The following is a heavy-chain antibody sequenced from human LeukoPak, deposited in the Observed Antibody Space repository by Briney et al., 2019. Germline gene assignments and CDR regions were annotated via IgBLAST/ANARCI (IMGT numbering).Heavy chain of an antibody. CDR1: GGSISSGSYY. V-gene: IGHV4-61*02. Sequence: SQTLSLTCTVSGGSISSGSYYWSWIRQPAGKGLEWIGRIYTSGSTNYNPSLKSRVTISVDTSKNQFSLKLSSVTAADTAVYYCARTTPYYGSGSYEFDYWGQGTLVTVSS. CDR2: IYTSGST. J-gene: IGHJ4*02. CDR3: ARTTPYYGSGSYEFDY. D-gene: IGHD3-10*01.